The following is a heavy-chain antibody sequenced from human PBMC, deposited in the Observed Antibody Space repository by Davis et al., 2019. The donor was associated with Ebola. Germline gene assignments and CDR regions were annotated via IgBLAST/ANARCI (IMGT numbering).Heavy chain of an antibody. CDR3: ARDRGDSSGYYYFDY. Sequence: GGSLRLSCAASGFTFSGSAMHWVRQASGKGLEWVGRIRSKANSYATAYAASVKGRFTISRDDSKNTAYLQMNSLRAEDTAVYFCARDRGDSSGYYYFDYWGQGPRSPSPQ. D-gene: IGHD3-22*01. V-gene: IGHV3-73*01. CDR2: IRSKANSYAT. J-gene: IGHJ4*02. CDR1: GFTFSGSA.